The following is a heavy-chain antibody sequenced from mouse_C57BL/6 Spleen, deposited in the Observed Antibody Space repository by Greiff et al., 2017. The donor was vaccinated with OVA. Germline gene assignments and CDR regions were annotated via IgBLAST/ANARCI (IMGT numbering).Heavy chain of an antibody. CDR3: ASSYYYGSSPFAY. CDR1: GFTFTDYY. J-gene: IGHJ3*01. Sequence: EVKLMESGGGLVQPGGSLSLSCAASGFTFTDYYMSWVRQPPGKALEWLGFIRNKANGYTTEYSASVKGRFTISRDNSQSILYLQMNALRAEDSATYYCASSYYYGSSPFAYWGQGTLVTVSA. V-gene: IGHV7-3*01. D-gene: IGHD1-1*01. CDR2: IRNKANGYTT.